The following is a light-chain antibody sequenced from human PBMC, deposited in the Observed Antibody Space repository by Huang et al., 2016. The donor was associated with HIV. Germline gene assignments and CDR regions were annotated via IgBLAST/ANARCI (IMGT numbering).Light chain of an antibody. J-gene: IGKJ1*01. Sequence: DIQMTQSPSSLSASVGDRVTITCRASQGIGNSLAWYQQKPEKAPRLLLYATSTLESGVPARCSGSGSGTHYTLTINTLQPEDIASYYCQQYHSLPWTFGQGTKVEIK. V-gene: IGKV1-NL1*01. CDR3: QQYHSLPWT. CDR2: ATS. CDR1: QGIGNS.